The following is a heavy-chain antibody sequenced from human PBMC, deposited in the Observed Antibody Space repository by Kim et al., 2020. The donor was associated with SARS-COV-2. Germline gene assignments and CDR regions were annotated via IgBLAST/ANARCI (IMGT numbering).Heavy chain of an antibody. CDR3: ARDLSLWFGDPRRVGNYYYGMDV. J-gene: IGHJ6*02. V-gene: IGHV3-30-3*01. D-gene: IGHD3-10*01. CDR2: ISYDGSNK. CDR1: GFTFSSYA. Sequence: GGSLRLSCAASGFTFSSYAMHWVRQAPGKGLEWVAVISYDGSNKYYADSVKGRFTISRDNSKNTLYLQMNSLGAEDTAVYYCARDLSLWFGDPRRVGNYYYGMDVWGHGTTVTVSS.